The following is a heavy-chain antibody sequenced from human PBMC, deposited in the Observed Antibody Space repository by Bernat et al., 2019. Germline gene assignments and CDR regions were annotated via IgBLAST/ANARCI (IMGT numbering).Heavy chain of an antibody. Sequence: EEQLLESGGGLVQPGGSLRLSCAASGFTFSSHAMAWVRQAPGRGLEWVSGISRSGGSTFYADSVKGRFTISRDNSKNTLYLQMNSLRAEDTAVYYCAREKRNIVVVPAAMWGDAFDIWGQGTMVTVSS. V-gene: IGHV3-23*01. CDR2: ISRSGGST. D-gene: IGHD2-2*01. J-gene: IGHJ3*02. CDR1: GFTFSSHA. CDR3: AREKRNIVVVPAAMWGDAFDI.